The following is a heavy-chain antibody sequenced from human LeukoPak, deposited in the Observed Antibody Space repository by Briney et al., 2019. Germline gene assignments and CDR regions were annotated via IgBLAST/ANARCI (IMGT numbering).Heavy chain of an antibody. J-gene: IGHJ4*02. V-gene: IGHV3-74*01. D-gene: IGHD6-19*01. CDR3: ATKQWLAPPPDS. CDR2: INTDGTVT. CDR1: GFTFGKYW. Sequence: PGGSLRLSCAASGFTFGKYWMLWVRQAPGKGLESVSRINTDGTVTTYADSVKGRFTVSRDNADNTMSLQMNSVRDEGTAVYYCATKQWLAPPPDSWGQGTPVTVSS.